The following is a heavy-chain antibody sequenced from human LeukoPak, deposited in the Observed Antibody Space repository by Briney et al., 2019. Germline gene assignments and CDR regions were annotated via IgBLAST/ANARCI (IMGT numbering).Heavy chain of an antibody. CDR1: GFSVSSIY. D-gene: IGHD1-1*01. Sequence: QPGGSLRLSCAASGFSVSSIYTNWDRQAPGKGLEWVSVIYSDGTTYYADSVKGRFTISRDDSKNTLYLHMNSLRAEDTAVYYCARAPNWRFDHWGQGTLVTVSS. J-gene: IGHJ4*02. CDR2: IYSDGTT. CDR3: ARAPNWRFDH. V-gene: IGHV3-53*01.